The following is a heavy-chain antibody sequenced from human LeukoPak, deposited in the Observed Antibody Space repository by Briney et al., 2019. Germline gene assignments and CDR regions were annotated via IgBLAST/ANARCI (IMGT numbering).Heavy chain of an antibody. Sequence: TSETLSLTCTVSGGSISSYYWSWIRQSPGKGLEWIGYIYYSGSTNYNPSLKSRVTISVDTSKNQFSLKLSSVTAADTAVYYCARDSGPGGSYAWGQGTLVTVSS. J-gene: IGHJ5*02. V-gene: IGHV4-59*01. D-gene: IGHD1-26*01. CDR2: IYYSGST. CDR1: GGSISSYY. CDR3: ARDSGPGGSYA.